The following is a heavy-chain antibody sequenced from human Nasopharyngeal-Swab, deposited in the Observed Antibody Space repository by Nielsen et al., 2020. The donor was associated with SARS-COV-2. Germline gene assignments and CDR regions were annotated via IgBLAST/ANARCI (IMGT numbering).Heavy chain of an antibody. CDR1: GDSINNDRW. CDR2: IHHSRGT. J-gene: IGHJ4*02. V-gene: IGHV4-4*02. CDR3: TRGGVWRFDY. D-gene: IGHD3-16*01. Sequence: SETLSLTCTVSGDSINNDRWWTWVRQPPGKGLEYIGEIHHSRGTNFNPSLKGRVTMSVDKFKNQFSLKLNSVTAADTAMYFCTRGGVWRFDYWGQGTLVTVSP.